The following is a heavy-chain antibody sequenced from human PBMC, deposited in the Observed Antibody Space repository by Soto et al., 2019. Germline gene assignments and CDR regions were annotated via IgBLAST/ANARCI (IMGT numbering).Heavy chain of an antibody. D-gene: IGHD4-17*01. CDR3: ARGPTTVTHPKSPLLVDRDAKDESLDP. V-gene: IGHV4-59*01. J-gene: IGHJ5*02. CDR2: LSDRGNT. Sequence: SGTLSLTCFVSGGYPSSNYWSWIRQPPGKGLEWLGCLSDRGNTYYTPSLPSRVTISIDTSTNQFLLDLTSVTTADPAVYYCARGPTTVTHPKSPLLVDRDAKDESLDPWRRGPL. CDR1: GGYPSSNY.